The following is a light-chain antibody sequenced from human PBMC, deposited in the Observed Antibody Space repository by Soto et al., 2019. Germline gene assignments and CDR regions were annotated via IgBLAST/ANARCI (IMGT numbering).Light chain of an antibody. CDR3: SSYTSSATRV. CDR2: EVS. V-gene: IGLV2-14*01. Sequence: QSALTQPASVSGSPGQSITISCTGSSSDVGAYKFVSWYQQLPGKAPKLLIYEVSNRPSGVSNRFSGSKSGNTASLTISGLQSEDEADYYCSSYTSSATRVFGRGTKLTVL. CDR1: SSDVGAYKF. J-gene: IGLJ2*01.